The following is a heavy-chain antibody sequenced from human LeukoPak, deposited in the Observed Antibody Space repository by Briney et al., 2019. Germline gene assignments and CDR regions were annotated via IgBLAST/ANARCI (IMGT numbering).Heavy chain of an antibody. Sequence: SETLSLTCTVSGGSISSYYWSWIRQPAGKGLEWIGRIYTSGSTNYNPSLKSRVTMSVDTSKNQFSLKLSSVSAADTAVYYCARVRAARNWFDPWGQGTLVTVSS. CDR1: GGSISSYY. CDR3: ARVRAARNWFDP. J-gene: IGHJ5*02. V-gene: IGHV4-4*07. D-gene: IGHD6-6*01. CDR2: IYTSGST.